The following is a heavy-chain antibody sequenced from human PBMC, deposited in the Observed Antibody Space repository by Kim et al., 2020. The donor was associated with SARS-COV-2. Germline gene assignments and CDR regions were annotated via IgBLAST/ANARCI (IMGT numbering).Heavy chain of an antibody. Sequence: SETLSLTCTVSGASISSYYWSWIRQSPGKGLEWIACISDTGNVDYNPSLKSRVTLSADTSKNQLYLKLTSVTAADTAMYYCARRGFLDSWGQGTLAIVSS. V-gene: IGHV4-59*08. CDR3: ARRGFLDS. J-gene: IGHJ4*02. CDR1: GASISSYY. CDR2: ISDTGNV.